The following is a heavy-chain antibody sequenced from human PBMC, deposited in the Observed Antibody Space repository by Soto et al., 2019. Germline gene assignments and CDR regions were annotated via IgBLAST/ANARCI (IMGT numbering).Heavy chain of an antibody. CDR1: GFSVSGWY. J-gene: IGHJ5*01. V-gene: IGHV3-72*01. Sequence: EVQLVESGGGLGQPGGSARLSCAASGFSVSGWYMDWVRQAPGKGLEWVARLKDRSQNYATEYAASVKGRFTVSRHASQNSMYLQMNSLKIEDTAVYYCAREGDARWLDSWGQGTLVTVS. D-gene: IGHD1-26*01. CDR2: LKDRSQNYAT. CDR3: AREGDARWLDS.